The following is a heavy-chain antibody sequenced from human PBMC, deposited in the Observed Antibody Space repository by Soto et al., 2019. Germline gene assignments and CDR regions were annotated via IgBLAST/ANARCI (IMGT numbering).Heavy chain of an antibody. Sequence: SETLSLTCTVSGGSISSYYWSWIRQPPGKGLEWIGYIYYSGSTNYNPSLKSRVTISVDTSKNQFSLKLSSVTAADTAVYYCAAGYCSGGSCHTTCFDYWGQGTLVTVSS. D-gene: IGHD2-15*01. CDR2: IYYSGST. V-gene: IGHV4-59*01. J-gene: IGHJ4*02. CDR3: AAGYCSGGSCHTTCFDY. CDR1: GGSISSYY.